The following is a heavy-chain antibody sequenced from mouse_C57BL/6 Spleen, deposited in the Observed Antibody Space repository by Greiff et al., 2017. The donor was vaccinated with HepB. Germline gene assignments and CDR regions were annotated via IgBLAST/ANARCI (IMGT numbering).Heavy chain of an antibody. CDR2: IWRGGST. CDR1: GFSLTSYG. D-gene: IGHD2-4*01. V-gene: IGHV2-5*01. CDR3: AKKDDYDYAMDY. J-gene: IGHJ4*01. Sequence: VMLVESGPGLVQPSQSLSITCTVSGFSLTSYGVHWVRQSPGKGLEWLGVIWRGGSTDYNAAFMSRLSITKDNSKSQVFFKMNSLQADDTAIYYCAKKDDYDYAMDYWGQGTSVTVSS.